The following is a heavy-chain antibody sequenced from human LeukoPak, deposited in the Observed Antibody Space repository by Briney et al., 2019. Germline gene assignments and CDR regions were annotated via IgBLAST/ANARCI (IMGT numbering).Heavy chain of an antibody. Sequence: GGSLRLSCAASGFTFSSYEMNWVRQAPGKGLEWVSYISSSSSTIYYADSVKGRFTISRDNAKNSLYLQMNSLRAEDTAVYYCARDPHLRFNTNPAGFDPWGQGTLVTVSS. V-gene: IGHV3-48*01. J-gene: IGHJ5*02. CDR1: GFTFSSYE. CDR3: ARDPHLRFNTNPAGFDP. D-gene: IGHD5/OR15-5a*01. CDR2: ISSSSSTI.